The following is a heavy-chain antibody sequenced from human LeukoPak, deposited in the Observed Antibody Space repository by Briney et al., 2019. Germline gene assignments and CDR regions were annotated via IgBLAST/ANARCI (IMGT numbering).Heavy chain of an antibody. CDR3: ARRSPVVTAIWSDAFDI. Sequence: GGSLRLSCAASGFTFSSYWMSWVRQAPGKGLEWVANIKQDGSEKYYVDSVKGRFTISRDNAKNSLYLQMNSLRAEDTAVYYCARRSPVVTAIWSDAFDIWGQGTMVTVSS. CDR1: GFTFSSYW. J-gene: IGHJ3*02. CDR2: IKQDGSEK. V-gene: IGHV3-7*01. D-gene: IGHD2-21*02.